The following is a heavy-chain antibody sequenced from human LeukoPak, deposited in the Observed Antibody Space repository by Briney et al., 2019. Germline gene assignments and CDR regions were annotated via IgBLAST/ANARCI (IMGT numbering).Heavy chain of an antibody. Sequence: GASVKVSCKASGYTFTGYYMHWVRQAPGQGLEWMGWINPNSGGTNYAQKFQGRVTMTRDTSISTAYMELSRLRSDDTAVYYCARSLLVGYYDSSGYPFLAFDIWGQGTMVTVSS. V-gene: IGHV1-2*02. J-gene: IGHJ3*02. CDR3: ARSLLVGYYDSSGYPFLAFDI. CDR1: GYTFTGYY. D-gene: IGHD3-22*01. CDR2: INPNSGGT.